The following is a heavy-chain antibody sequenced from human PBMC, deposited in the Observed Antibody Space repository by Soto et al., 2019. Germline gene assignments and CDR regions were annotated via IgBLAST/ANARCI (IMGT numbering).Heavy chain of an antibody. CDR3: ARADSSGYSYFDY. V-gene: IGHV4-30-4*01. Sequence: QVQLQESGPGLVKPSQTLSLTCTVSGGSISSGDYYWSWIRQPPGAGLEWIGYIYYSGSTYYNPSLESRITISGDTSKNQFSLKLSSVTAADTAVYYCARADSSGYSYFDYWGQGSLVTVSS. J-gene: IGHJ4*02. D-gene: IGHD3-22*01. CDR2: IYYSGST. CDR1: GGSISSGDYY.